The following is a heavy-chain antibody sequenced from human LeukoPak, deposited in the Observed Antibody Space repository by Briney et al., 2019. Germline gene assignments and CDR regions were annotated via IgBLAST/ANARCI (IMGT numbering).Heavy chain of an antibody. D-gene: IGHD3-3*01. V-gene: IGHV1-69*05. Sequence: SVKVSCEASGGTFSSYAISWVRQAPGQGFEWMGRIIPIFGTANYAQKFQGRVTITTDESTSTAYMELSSLRSEDTAVYYCASSPTIFGVVIMPEWYFDYWGQGTLVTVSS. CDR2: IIPIFGTA. CDR3: ASSPTIFGVVIMPEWYFDY. J-gene: IGHJ4*02. CDR1: GGTFSSYA.